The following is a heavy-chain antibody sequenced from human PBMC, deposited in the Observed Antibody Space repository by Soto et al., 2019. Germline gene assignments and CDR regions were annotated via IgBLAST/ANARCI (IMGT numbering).Heavy chain of an antibody. CDR2: IIPIFGTA. D-gene: IGHD1-26*01. J-gene: IGHJ4*02. V-gene: IGHV1-69*01. CDR1: GGTFSSYA. CDR3: AREQGVGATRSGGDYFDY. Sequence: QVQLVQSGAEVKKPGSSVKVSCKASGGTFSSYAISWVRHAPGQGLEWMGGIIPIFGTANYAQKFQGRVTIPADECTSTAYMELSSLRSEDTAVYYCAREQGVGATRSGGDYFDYWGQGTLVTVS.